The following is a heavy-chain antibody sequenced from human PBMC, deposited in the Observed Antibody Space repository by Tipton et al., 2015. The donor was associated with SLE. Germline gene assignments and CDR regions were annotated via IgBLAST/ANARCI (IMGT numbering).Heavy chain of an antibody. D-gene: IGHD1-1*01. CDR2: INPSGGST. CDR3: TRATGDY. V-gene: IGHV1-46*01. J-gene: IGHJ4*02. Sequence: QLVQSGAEVKKPGASVKVSCKTSGYTFTTYYIHWVRQAPGQGLEWMGIINPSGGSTSYAQKFQGRVTMTRDTSTSTVYMELISLRSEDTAVYYCTRATGDYWGQGTLVTVSS. CDR1: GYTFTTYY.